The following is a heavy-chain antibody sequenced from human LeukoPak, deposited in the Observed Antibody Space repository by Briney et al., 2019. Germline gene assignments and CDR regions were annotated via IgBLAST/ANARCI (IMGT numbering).Heavy chain of an antibody. CDR3: ARTHIVVVPAATDDAFDI. CDR2: INHSGST. V-gene: IGHV4-34*01. Sequence: SETLSLTCAVYGGSFSGYYWSRIRQPPGKGLEWIGEINHSGSTNYNPSLKSRVTISVDTSKNQFSLKLSSVTAADTAVYYCARTHIVVVPAATDDAFDIWGQGTMVTVSS. CDR1: GGSFSGYY. J-gene: IGHJ3*02. D-gene: IGHD2-2*01.